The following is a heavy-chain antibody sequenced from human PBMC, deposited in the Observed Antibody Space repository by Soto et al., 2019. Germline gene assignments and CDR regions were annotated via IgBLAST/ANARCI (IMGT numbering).Heavy chain of an antibody. CDR2: ISYDGGNE. D-gene: IGHD1-26*01. CDR1: GFTFSSYG. Sequence: GGSLRLSCAGSGFTFSSYGIHWVRQAPGKGLEWVALISYDGGNEKYTESVKDRFTISRDDSRNVAYLQMSSLRTEYTAMYYCAKDRYSGTYPTDFDYWGQGXLVTVSS. V-gene: IGHV3-30*18. CDR3: AKDRYSGTYPTDFDY. J-gene: IGHJ4*02.